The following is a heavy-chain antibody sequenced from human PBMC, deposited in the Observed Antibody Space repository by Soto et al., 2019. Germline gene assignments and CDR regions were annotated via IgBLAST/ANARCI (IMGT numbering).Heavy chain of an antibody. CDR1: GGSLRNYY. D-gene: IGHD4-17*01. J-gene: IGHJ5*02. CDR3: ARYPYGDRQYNWCAT. Sequence: QVQLQESGPGLVKPSETLSLTCTVSGGSLRNYYWNWIRQPPGKALEWIAYIYYSGSTHYNPSLKSRVTISVDTSMNQFSLKLSAVTASDTAMYYCARYPYGDRQYNWCATWGQGTLVPVSS. CDR2: IYYSGST. V-gene: IGHV4-59*08.